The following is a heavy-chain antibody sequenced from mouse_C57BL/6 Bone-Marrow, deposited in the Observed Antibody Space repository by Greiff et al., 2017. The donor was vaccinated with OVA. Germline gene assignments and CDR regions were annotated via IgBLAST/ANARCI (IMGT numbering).Heavy chain of an antibody. CDR2: SRNKANDYTT. CDR1: GFTFSDFY. CDR3: ARDDYYWDFDV. V-gene: IGHV7-1*01. J-gene: IGHJ1*03. Sequence: EVKLMESGGGLVQSGRSLRLSCATSGFTFSDFYMAWVRQAPGKGLEWIAASRNKANDYTTEYSASVKGRFIVSRDTSHSSLYLQLKALRAEDTAIYYCARDDYYWDFDVWGTGTTVTVAS.